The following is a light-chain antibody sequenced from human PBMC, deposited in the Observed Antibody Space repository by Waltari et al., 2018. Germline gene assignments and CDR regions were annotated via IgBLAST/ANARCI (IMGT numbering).Light chain of an antibody. Sequence: QLVLTQSPSASASLGASVKLTCTLSSGHSTYAIAWPQQQPEKGPRYLMKLNSDGSHSKGDGIPDRFSGSSSGTERYLTISSLQSDDEADYYCQTWVTGIRVVFGGGTKLTVL. CDR2: LNSDGSH. CDR3: QTWVTGIRVV. V-gene: IGLV4-69*01. J-gene: IGLJ2*01. CDR1: SGHSTYA.